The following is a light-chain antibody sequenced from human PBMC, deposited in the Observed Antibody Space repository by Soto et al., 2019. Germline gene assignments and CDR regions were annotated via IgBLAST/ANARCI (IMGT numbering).Light chain of an antibody. J-gene: IGLJ2*01. V-gene: IGLV2-23*01. CDR1: SSDVGRYNL. Sequence: QSALTQPASVPGSPGQSITLSCTGSSSDVGRYNLVSWYQQHPGKAPKLLIYEDIERPPGVSNRFSGSKSGNTASLTISGLQTEDEADYYWCSYAGGPSVVFGGGTKRPS. CDR3: CSYAGGPSVV. CDR2: EDI.